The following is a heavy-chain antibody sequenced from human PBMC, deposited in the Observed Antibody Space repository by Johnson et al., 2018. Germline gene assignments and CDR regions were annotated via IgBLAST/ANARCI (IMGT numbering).Heavy chain of an antibody. J-gene: IGHJ4*02. CDR3: ARWGGHNDLDY. CDR1: GFNFRHYW. D-gene: IGHD1-1*01. CDR2: VNKDGGEK. V-gene: IGHV3-7*01. Sequence: EVQLVETGGGLVQPGGSLRLSCSVLGFNFRHYWMGWIRQAPGKGLEWVASVNKDGGEKHYVDSVKGRFTISRDNSQNTLDLQMKSLRGDDTAVYYCARWGGHNDLDYWGQGTLVTVSS.